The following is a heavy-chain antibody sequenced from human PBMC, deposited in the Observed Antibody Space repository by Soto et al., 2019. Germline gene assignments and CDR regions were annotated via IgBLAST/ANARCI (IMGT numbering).Heavy chain of an antibody. Sequence: EDQLVESGGGLVQPGGSLRLTCAVSGFSFRSDWMNWVRQAPGKGLEWVAHTNQDGSEKYYLDSVKGRFTIFRDNAKNSLYLQINTRRAGDTAVYSFSGGVGDAIWGQGTLVTVSS. CDR3: SGGVGDAI. J-gene: IGHJ4*02. CDR2: TNQDGSEK. V-gene: IGHV3-7*04. D-gene: IGHD1-26*01. CDR1: GFSFRSDW.